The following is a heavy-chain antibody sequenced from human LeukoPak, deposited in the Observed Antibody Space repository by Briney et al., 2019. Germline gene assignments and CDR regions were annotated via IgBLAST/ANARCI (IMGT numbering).Heavy chain of an antibody. CDR3: ARQGLRNFDY. V-gene: IGHV1-2*02. D-gene: IGHD5/OR15-5a*01. CDR1: GYTFTGYY. Sequence: ASVKVSCKASGYTFTGYYIHYVRQALGQGLEWMGWINPNTGDTKYAQKFQGRVTMTRDTSISTAHMELSRLRSDDTTVYYCARQGLRNFDYWGQGTLVTVSS. CDR2: INPNTGDT. J-gene: IGHJ4*02.